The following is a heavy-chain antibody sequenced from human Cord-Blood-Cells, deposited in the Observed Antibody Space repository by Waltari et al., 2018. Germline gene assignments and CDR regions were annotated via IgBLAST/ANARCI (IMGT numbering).Heavy chain of an antibody. CDR1: GGSFSGYY. CDR3: ALILAGAKGDAFDI. Sequence: QVQLQQWGAGLLKPSETLSLTCAVYGGSFSGYYWSWIRQPPGKGLEWIGEINHSGSTNDNPALKSGVTVSVDTSKNQFSLKLSSVTAADTAVYYCALILAGAKGDAFDIWGQGTMVTVSS. D-gene: IGHD3-9*01. CDR2: INHSGST. V-gene: IGHV4-34*01. J-gene: IGHJ3*02.